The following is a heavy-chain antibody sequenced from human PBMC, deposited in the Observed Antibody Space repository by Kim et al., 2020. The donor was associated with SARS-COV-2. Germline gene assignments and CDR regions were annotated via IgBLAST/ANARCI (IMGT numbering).Heavy chain of an antibody. V-gene: IGHV3-33*06. CDR3: AKELDSSGLYGMDV. CDR2: IWYDGSNK. J-gene: IGHJ6*02. CDR1: GFTFSSYA. Sequence: GGSLRLSCAASGFTFSSYAMHWVRQAPGKGLEWVAVIWYDGSNKYYADSVKGRFTISRDNSKNTLYLQMNSLRAEDTAVYYCAKELDSSGLYGMDVWGQGTTVTVSS. D-gene: IGHD3-22*01.